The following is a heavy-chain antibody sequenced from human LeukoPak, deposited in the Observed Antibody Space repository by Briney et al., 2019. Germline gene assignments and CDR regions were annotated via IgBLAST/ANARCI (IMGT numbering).Heavy chain of an antibody. Sequence: GGSLRLSCAASGFTFSDHCMDWVRQAPGKGLEWVGRTRNKANSYTTEYAASVKGRFTISRDDSKNSLYLQMNSLKTEDTAVYYCARESDDYDFWSGYPTYYYYYMDVWGKGTTVTVSS. J-gene: IGHJ6*03. V-gene: IGHV3-72*01. D-gene: IGHD3-3*01. CDR2: TRNKANSYTT. CDR3: ARESDDYDFWSGYPTYYYYYMDV. CDR1: GFTFSDHC.